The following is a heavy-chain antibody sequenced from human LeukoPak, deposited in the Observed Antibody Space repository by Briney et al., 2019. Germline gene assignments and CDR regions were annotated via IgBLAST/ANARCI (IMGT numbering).Heavy chain of an antibody. CDR2: IYYSGST. V-gene: IGHV4-39*07. Sequence: SETLSLTCTVSGGSISSSSCYWGWIRQPPGKGLEWIGSIYYSGSTYYNPSLKSRVTISVDTSKNQFSLKLSSVTAADTAVYYCARGPYYYDSSGRFDYWGQGTLVTVSS. J-gene: IGHJ4*02. D-gene: IGHD3-22*01. CDR3: ARGPYYYDSSGRFDY. CDR1: GGSISSSSCY.